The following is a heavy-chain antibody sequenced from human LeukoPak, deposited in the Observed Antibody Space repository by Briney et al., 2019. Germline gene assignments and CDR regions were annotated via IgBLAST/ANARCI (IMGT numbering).Heavy chain of an antibody. V-gene: IGHV1-18*01. CDR3: ARVGFTMIVVVDWFDP. J-gene: IGHJ5*02. D-gene: IGHD3-22*01. CDR2: ISAYSGNT. Sequence: GASVKVSCKASGYTFSSYGISWVRQAPGQGLEWMGWISAYSGNTHYAQKFQGRVTMTTDTSTTTAYMELRGLRSDDTAVYYCARVGFTMIVVVDWFDPWGQGTLVTVSS. CDR1: GYTFSSYG.